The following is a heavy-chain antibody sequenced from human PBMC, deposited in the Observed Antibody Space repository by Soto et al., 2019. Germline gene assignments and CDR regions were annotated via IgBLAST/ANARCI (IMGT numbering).Heavy chain of an antibody. CDR1: GYTFTSYG. CDR2: ISAYNGNT. Sequence: QVQLVQSGAEVKKPGASVKVSCKASGYTFTSYGISWVRQAPGQGLEWMGWISAYNGNTKYAQKLQGRVTMTTDTXXXXXXXXXXXXXXXXXXVXXXXXXXAVALIDYWGQGTLVTVSS. V-gene: IGHV1-18*01. J-gene: IGHJ4*02. D-gene: IGHD6-19*01. CDR3: XXXXAVALIDY.